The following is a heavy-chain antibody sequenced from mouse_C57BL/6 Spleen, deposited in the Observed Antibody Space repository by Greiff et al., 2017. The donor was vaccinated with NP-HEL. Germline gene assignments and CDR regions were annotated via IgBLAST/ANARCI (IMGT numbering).Heavy chain of an antibody. CDR1: GFSFNTYA. CDR3: VRWERGFAY. V-gene: IGHV10-1*01. Sequence: EVMLVESGGGLVQPKGSLKLSCAASGFSFNTYAMNWVRQAPGKGLEWVARIRSKSNNYATYYADSVKDRFTISRDDSESMLYLQMNNLKTEDTAMYYCVRWERGFAYWGQGTLVTVSA. D-gene: IGHD4-1*01. J-gene: IGHJ3*01. CDR2: IRSKSNNYAT.